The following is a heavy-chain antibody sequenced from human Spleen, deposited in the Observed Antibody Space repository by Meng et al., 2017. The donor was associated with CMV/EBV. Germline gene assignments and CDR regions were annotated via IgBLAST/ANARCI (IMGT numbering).Heavy chain of an antibody. V-gene: IGHV4-39*01. J-gene: IGHJ3*01. CDR2: IYYRGST. CDR1: GGSISSSKYY. Sequence: SETLSLTCTVSGGSISSSKYYWGWIRQPPGKGLEWIGSIYYRGSTYYNPSLKSRVTISVDTSKNQFSVRLNSVTAADTAVYYCARFRILVRRAIDFWGRGTMVTVSS. CDR3: ARFRILVRRAIDF. D-gene: IGHD2-8*02.